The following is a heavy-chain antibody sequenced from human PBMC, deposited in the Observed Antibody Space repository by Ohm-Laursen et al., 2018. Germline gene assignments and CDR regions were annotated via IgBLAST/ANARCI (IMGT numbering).Heavy chain of an antibody. D-gene: IGHD6-13*01. CDR1: GFTVSSNC. Sequence: SLRLSCAASGFTVSSNCMSWVRQAPGKGLEWVSVIYTGGSTYYGDSVKGRFTISRDNSKNTLYLQTNSLRAENTAVYYCVRCSAAAGQKIFDYWGQGTLVTVSS. CDR2: IYTGGST. V-gene: IGHV3-53*01. CDR3: VRCSAAAGQKIFDY. J-gene: IGHJ4*02.